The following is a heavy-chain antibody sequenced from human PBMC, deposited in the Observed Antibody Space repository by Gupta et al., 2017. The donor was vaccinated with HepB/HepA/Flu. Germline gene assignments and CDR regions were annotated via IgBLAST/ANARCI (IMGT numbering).Heavy chain of an antibody. CDR2: ISSSGSTI. CDR3: ARDHVLWFGESQATYYFDY. J-gene: IGHJ4*02. CDR1: GFTFSSYE. Sequence: EVQLVESGGGLVQPGGSLRLSCAASGFTFSSYEMNWVRQAPGKGLEWVSYISSSGSTIYYADSVKGRFTISRDNAKNSLYLQMNSLRAEDTAVYYCARDHVLWFGESQATYYFDYWGQGTLVTVSS. D-gene: IGHD3-10*01. V-gene: IGHV3-48*03.